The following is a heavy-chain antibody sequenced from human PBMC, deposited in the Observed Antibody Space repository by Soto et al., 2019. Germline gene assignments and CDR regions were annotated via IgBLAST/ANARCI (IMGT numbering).Heavy chain of an antibody. D-gene: IGHD3-22*01. Sequence: GASVKVSCKASGYTFTSYYMHWVRQAPGQGLEWMGIINPSGGSTSYAQKFQGRVTMTRDTSTSAVYMELSSLRSEDTAVYYCARKGYYYDSSGYDFDYWGQGTLVTVSS. V-gene: IGHV1-46*01. CDR2: INPSGGST. CDR3: ARKGYYYDSSGYDFDY. J-gene: IGHJ4*02. CDR1: GYTFTSYY.